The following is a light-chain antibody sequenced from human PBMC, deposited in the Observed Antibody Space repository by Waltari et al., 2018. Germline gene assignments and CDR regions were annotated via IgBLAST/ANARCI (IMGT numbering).Light chain of an antibody. CDR1: RSHIGTNY. Sequence: QSVLTPPPSASGTPGHRLTIPCSGSRSHIGTNYVSWYQQHPGTAPKLLIYRNNQPPSGVPDRFSGSKSGTADSLAISGRRSEDEADYYCEVWEDSLSGRVFGGGTKVTVL. V-gene: IGLV1-47*01. CDR3: EVWEDSLSGRV. J-gene: IGLJ3*02. CDR2: RNN.